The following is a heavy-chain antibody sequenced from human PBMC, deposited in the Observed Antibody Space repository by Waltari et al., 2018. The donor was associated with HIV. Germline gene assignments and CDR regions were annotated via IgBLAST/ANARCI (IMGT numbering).Heavy chain of an antibody. D-gene: IGHD3-16*01. Sequence: QVYLMESGGGVVQPGGSLKLSCAASGFTFSSYGMHWVSQAPGKGLEWVAVSWSYGYNKFYADSVRGRFTFSRDNSKYTLSLQMNSLRAEDTALYYCVKERGPFNGFDIWGQGTMVTVSS. CDR2: SWSYGYNK. CDR1: GFTFSSYG. V-gene: IGHV3-33*06. J-gene: IGHJ3*02. CDR3: VKERGPFNGFDI.